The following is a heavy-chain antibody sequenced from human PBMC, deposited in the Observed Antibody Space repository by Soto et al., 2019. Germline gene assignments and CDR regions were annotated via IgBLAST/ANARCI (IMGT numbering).Heavy chain of an antibody. CDR2: IIPNSGNT. Sequence: GASVKVSCKASGGTFSSYAISWVRQAPGQGLEWMGGIIPNSGNTGYAQKFQGRVTMTRNTSISTAYMELSSLRSEDTAVYYCARGSSYYYDSSGHDAFDIWGQGTMVTVSS. J-gene: IGHJ3*02. D-gene: IGHD3-22*01. CDR1: GGTFSSYA. V-gene: IGHV1-8*02. CDR3: ARGSSYYYDSSGHDAFDI.